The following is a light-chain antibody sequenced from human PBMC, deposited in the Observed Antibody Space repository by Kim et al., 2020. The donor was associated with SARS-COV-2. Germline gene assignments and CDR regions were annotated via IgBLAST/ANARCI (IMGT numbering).Light chain of an antibody. CDR2: DVS. CDR3: SSYTSSSTYV. Sequence: QSALTQPASVSGSPGQSITISCTGTSRDVGGYNSVSWYQQHPGKAPKLMIYDVSKRPSGVSNRFSGSKSGNTASLTISGLQTEDEADYYCSSYTSSSTYVFGTGTKFTVL. CDR1: SRDVGGYNS. J-gene: IGLJ1*01. V-gene: IGLV2-14*01.